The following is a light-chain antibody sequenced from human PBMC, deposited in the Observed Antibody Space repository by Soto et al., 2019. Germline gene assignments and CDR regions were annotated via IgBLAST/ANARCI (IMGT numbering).Light chain of an antibody. CDR3: QQRSNWPLT. J-gene: IGKJ4*01. CDR2: DAS. Sequence: EIVLTQSPATLSLSPGERATLSCRASQSVSSYLAWYQQKPGQAPRLLIYDASNRATGVPARFSGSGSGTDFTLPISSLEPEDVAGYYCQQRSNWPLTFGGGTKVEIK. V-gene: IGKV3-11*01. CDR1: QSVSSY.